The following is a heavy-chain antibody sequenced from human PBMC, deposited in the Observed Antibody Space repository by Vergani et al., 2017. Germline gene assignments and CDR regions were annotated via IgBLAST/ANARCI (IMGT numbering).Heavy chain of an antibody. V-gene: IGHV3-23*01. Sequence: EVQLLESGGGLVQPGGSLILSCAASGFTFSSYAMSWVRQAPGKGLEWVSAISGSGGSTYYADSVKGRFTISRDNSKNTLYLQMNSLRAEDTAVYYCAKPYGSPIAAAGRYYYYGMDVWGQGTTVTVSS. CDR1: GFTFSSYA. D-gene: IGHD6-13*01. CDR2: ISGSGGST. J-gene: IGHJ6*02. CDR3: AKPYGSPIAAAGRYYYYGMDV.